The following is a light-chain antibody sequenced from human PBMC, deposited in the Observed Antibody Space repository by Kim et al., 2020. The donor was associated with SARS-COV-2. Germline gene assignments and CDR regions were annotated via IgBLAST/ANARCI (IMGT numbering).Light chain of an antibody. Sequence: SVSPGQTATITCSGDNLANKYVCWYHQKAGQSPVLVMHQDARRPAGIPERFSGSNSGTTATLTISGTQPFDEGDFYCQAWDSNIVVFGGGTQLTVL. V-gene: IGLV3-1*01. CDR3: QAWDSNIVV. J-gene: IGLJ2*01. CDR2: QDA. CDR1: NLANKY.